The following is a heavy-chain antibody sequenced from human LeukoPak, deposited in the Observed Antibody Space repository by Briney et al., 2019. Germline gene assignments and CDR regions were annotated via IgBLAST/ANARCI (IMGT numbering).Heavy chain of an antibody. J-gene: IGHJ3*02. CDR3: ARDTPPAYCGGDCYYTFDI. CDR1: GFTFSTYW. Sequence: PGGSLRLSCAASGFTFSTYWMHWVRQAPGKGLVWVSRINSDGSGTSYADSVRGRFTISRDNAKNTLYLQMNSLRAEDTAVYCCARDTPPAYCGGDCYYTFDIWGQGTMVTVSS. CDR2: INSDGSGT. V-gene: IGHV3-74*01. D-gene: IGHD2-21*02.